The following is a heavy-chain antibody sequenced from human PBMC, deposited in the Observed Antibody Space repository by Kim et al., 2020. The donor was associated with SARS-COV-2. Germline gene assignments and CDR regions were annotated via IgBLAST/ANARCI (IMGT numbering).Heavy chain of an antibody. J-gene: IGHJ4*02. D-gene: IGHD5-12*01. V-gene: IGHV3-9*01. CDR1: GFTFGDYA. Sequence: GGSLRLSCAASGFTFGDYAMHWVRQAPGKGLEWVSGISWNSGSIGYADSVKGRFTISRDNAKNSLYLQMNSLRAEDTALYYCAKGRWLQLANLPFDYWGQGTLVTVSS. CDR2: ISWNSGSI. CDR3: AKGRWLQLANLPFDY.